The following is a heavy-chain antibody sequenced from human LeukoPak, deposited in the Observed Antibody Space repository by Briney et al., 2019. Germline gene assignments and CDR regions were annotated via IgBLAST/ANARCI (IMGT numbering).Heavy chain of an antibody. V-gene: IGHV3-23*01. CDR2: ISGSRGLT. Sequence: GGSLRLSCAASGFTFSSYAMSWVRQAPGKGLEWVSTISGSRGLTHYADSVKGRFTVSRDNSKNTLYLQMNNLRAADTALYFCAKDQGNYYGGRGTYGAMDYWGQGTLVTVSS. J-gene: IGHJ4*02. CDR1: GFTFSSYA. D-gene: IGHD3-22*01. CDR3: AKDQGNYYGGRGTYGAMDY.